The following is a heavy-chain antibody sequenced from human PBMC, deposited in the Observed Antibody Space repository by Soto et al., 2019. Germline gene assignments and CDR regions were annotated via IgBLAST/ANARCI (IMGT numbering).Heavy chain of an antibody. CDR2: IKWNSEVT. CDR1: GSKFDKYA. CDR3: AQDYDVLTGPTAFFGLDL. D-gene: IGHD3-9*01. J-gene: IGHJ6*02. Sequence: GGSLRLSCRASGSKFDKYAMHWVRQAPGKGLEWGSGIKWNSEVTAYADSVKGRFTISRDNAEKSSYLQMDSLRVEDTALYFCAQDYDVLTGPTAFFGLDLWGQGTMVTVSS. V-gene: IGHV3-9*01.